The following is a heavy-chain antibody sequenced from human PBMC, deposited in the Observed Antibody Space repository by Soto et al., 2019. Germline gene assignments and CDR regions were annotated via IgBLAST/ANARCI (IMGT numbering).Heavy chain of an antibody. CDR3: AKGDAPAAIFPMDV. D-gene: IGHD2-2*01. Sequence: GGSLRLSCAASGFTVSSNYLSWVRQDPGKGLECVSVIYSSGTTYYADSVKGRFTISRDNSKNTLYLQMNSLRAEDTAVYYCAKGDAPAAIFPMDVWGQGTTVTVSS. V-gene: IGHV3-53*01. CDR2: IYSSGTT. CDR1: GFTVSSNY. J-gene: IGHJ6*02.